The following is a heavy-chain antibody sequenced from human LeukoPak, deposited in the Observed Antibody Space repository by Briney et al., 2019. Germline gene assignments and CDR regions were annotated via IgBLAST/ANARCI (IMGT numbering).Heavy chain of an antibody. J-gene: IGHJ4*02. Sequence: SETLSLTCAVYGGSFSGYYWSWIRQPPGKGLEWIGEINHSGSTNYNPSLKSRVTISVDTSKNQFSLKLSSVTAADTAVYYCARRGWWSYYFDHWGQGTLVTVSS. D-gene: IGHD2-15*01. CDR1: GGSFSGYY. V-gene: IGHV4-34*01. CDR2: INHSGST. CDR3: ARRGWWSYYFDH.